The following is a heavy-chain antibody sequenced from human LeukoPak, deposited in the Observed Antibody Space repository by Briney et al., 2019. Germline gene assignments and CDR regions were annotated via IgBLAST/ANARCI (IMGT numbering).Heavy chain of an antibody. D-gene: IGHD1-1*01. CDR3: AQVDNWKYGHHDY. V-gene: IGHV3-30*18. CDR2: ISYDGSNK. CDR1: GFTFSSYG. Sequence: GGSLRLCCAASGFTFSSYGMHWVRQAPGKGLEWVAVISYDGSNKYYADSVKGRFTISRDNSKYTLSLQMNSLRAEDTAVYYRAQVDNWKYGHHDYWGQGTLVTVSS. J-gene: IGHJ4*02.